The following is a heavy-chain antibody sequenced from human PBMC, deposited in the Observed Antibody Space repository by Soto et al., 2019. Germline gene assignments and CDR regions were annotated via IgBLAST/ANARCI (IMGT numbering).Heavy chain of an antibody. CDR1: GGTFSSYA. Sequence: SVKVSCKASGGTFSSYAISWVRQAPGQGLEWMGGIIPIFGTANYAQKFQGRVTITADESTSTAYMELSSLRSEDTAVYYCARATYCGGDCYRVFDYWGQGTLVTVSS. CDR3: ARATYCGGDCYRVFDY. V-gene: IGHV1-69*13. D-gene: IGHD2-21*02. CDR2: IIPIFGTA. J-gene: IGHJ4*02.